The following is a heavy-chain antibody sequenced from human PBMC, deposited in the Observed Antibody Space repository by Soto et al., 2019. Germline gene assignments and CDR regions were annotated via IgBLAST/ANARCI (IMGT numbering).Heavy chain of an antibody. J-gene: IGHJ3*02. D-gene: IGHD6-13*01. CDR1: GITFSNAW. Sequence: EVLLVESGGDLVEPGGSLRLSCAASGITFSNAWMNWVRQAPGKGLEYIGRIRSKTDGGTTEYDAPVEGRFTISRDDSKNTLYLQMGGLKTEDTAVYYCTTTRPGTNVFDNWGQGTLVTVSS. V-gene: IGHV3-15*01. CDR2: IRSKTDGGTT. CDR3: TTTRPGTNVFDN.